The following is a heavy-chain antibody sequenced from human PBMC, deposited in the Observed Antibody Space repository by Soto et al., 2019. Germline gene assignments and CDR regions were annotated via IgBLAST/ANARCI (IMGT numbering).Heavy chain of an antibody. D-gene: IGHD1-1*01. V-gene: IGHV3-30*18. CDR1: GFTFNSHA. Sequence: PGGSLRLSCAASGFTFNSHALHWVRQAPGKGLEWVATVSSDGRSKFYPDSVKGRFTGSRDNSKNTLYLQIDRLRGEDTAVYYCAKIRGVALEDLDHWGQGTLVTVSS. CDR3: AKIRGVALEDLDH. CDR2: VSSDGRSK. J-gene: IGHJ4*02.